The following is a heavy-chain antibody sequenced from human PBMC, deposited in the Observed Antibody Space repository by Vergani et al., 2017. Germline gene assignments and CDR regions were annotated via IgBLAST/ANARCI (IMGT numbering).Heavy chain of an antibody. CDR2: IYYSGST. Sequence: QLQLQESGPGLVKPSETLSLTCTVSGGSISSSSYYWGWIRQPPGKGLEWIGSIYYSGSTYYNPSLKSRVTISVDTSKNQFSLKLSSVTAADTAVYYCARAKDIVATTDYWGQGTLVTVSS. J-gene: IGHJ4*02. D-gene: IGHD5-12*01. V-gene: IGHV4-39*01. CDR1: GGSISSSSYY. CDR3: ARAKDIVATTDY.